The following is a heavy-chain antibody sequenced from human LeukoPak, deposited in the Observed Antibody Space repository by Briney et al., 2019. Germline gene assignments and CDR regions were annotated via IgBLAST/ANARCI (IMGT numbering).Heavy chain of an antibody. CDR2: ISYTGTT. J-gene: IGHJ4*02. V-gene: IGHV4-39*01. D-gene: IGHD6-19*01. Sequence: SETLSLTCTVSGGSISSSTHYWGWIRQSPGKGLEWIGSISYTGTTYYKPSLKSRVTISVDTSKNQFSLNLSSVTAADTAVYYCARQKGGVAGLKYYFDYWGQGTLVTVSS. CDR3: ARQKGGVAGLKYYFDY. CDR1: GGSISSSTHY.